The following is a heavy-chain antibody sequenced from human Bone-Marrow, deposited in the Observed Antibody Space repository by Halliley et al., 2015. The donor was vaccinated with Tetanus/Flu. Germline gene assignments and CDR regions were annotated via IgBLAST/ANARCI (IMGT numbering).Heavy chain of an antibody. J-gene: IGHJ4*02. CDR2: IYPGASET. CDR3: ARQGERTIGYEFNY. V-gene: IGHV5-51*01. D-gene: IGHD5-12*01. Sequence: MGIIYPGASETKYSRSFQGQVTISVDKSISTAYLQGDSLQASDAAMYFCARQGERTIGYEFNYWGQGTLVTVSS.